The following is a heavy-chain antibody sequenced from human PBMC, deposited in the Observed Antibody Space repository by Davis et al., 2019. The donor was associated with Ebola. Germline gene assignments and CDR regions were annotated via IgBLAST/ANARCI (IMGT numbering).Heavy chain of an antibody. CDR1: GYIFTTYA. CDR3: ARASFGYNSGWYADY. J-gene: IGHJ4*02. CDR2: VHGGNGNT. V-gene: IGHV1-3*01. Sequence: ASVKVSCKASGYIFTTYAMHWVRQAPGQRLEWMGWVHGGNGNTKYSQRFQGRVTITTDTSASAVYLDLTSLRSDDTAVFYCARASFGYNSGWYADYWGPGSLVTVSS. D-gene: IGHD6-19*01.